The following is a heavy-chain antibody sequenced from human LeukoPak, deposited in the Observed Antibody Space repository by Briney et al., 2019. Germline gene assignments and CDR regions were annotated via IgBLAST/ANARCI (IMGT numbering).Heavy chain of an antibody. CDR1: GSTFSSYG. CDR2: IRYDGSNK. V-gene: IGHV3-30*02. Sequence: GGCLRLSCAASGSTFSSYGMHWVRQAPGKGLEWVAFIRYDGSNKYYADSVKGRFTISRDNSKNTLYLQMNSLRAEDTAVYYRAKTWAYYYDSCGYRPIVYWGQGTLVTVSS. CDR3: AKTWAYYYDSCGYRPIVY. J-gene: IGHJ4*02. D-gene: IGHD3-22*01.